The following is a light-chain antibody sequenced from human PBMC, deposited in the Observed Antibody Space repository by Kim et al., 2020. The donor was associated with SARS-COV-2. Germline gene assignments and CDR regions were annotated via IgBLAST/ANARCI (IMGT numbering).Light chain of an antibody. J-gene: IGLJ3*02. CDR2: LNSDGSH. V-gene: IGLV4-69*01. CDR3: QTWGTGIWV. Sequence: SVKLTCTLGSGHSSDAIAWHQQQPDKGPRYLMKLNSDGSHSKGDGIPDRFSGSSSGAERYLTISSLQSEDEADYYCQTWGTGIWVFGGGTQLTVL. CDR1: SGHSSDA.